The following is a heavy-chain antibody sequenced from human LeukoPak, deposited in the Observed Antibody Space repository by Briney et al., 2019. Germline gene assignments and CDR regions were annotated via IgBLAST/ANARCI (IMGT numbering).Heavy chain of an antibody. CDR1: GGSISSYY. Sequence: SETLSLTCTVSGGSISSYYWSWIRQPPGKGLEWIGYIYYSGSTNYNPSLKSRVTISVDTSKNQFSLKLSSVTAADTAVYYCASLSGYYGGGSYYFDYWGQGTLVTVSS. CDR2: IYYSGST. CDR3: ASLSGYYGGGSYYFDY. V-gene: IGHV4-59*01. D-gene: IGHD3-3*01. J-gene: IGHJ4*02.